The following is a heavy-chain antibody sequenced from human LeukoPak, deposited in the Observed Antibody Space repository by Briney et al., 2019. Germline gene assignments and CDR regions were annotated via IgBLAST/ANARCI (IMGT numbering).Heavy chain of an antibody. V-gene: IGHV4-39*01. CDR1: GDSIRNSGSY. CDR3: ARPARYCSSTSCYGRFDY. J-gene: IGHJ4*02. Sequence: SETLSLTCTVSGDSIRNSGSYWGWIRQPPGKGPEWIGNIYYGGSTTYYNPSLKSRVTISVDTSKNQFSLKLSSVTAADTAVYYCARPARYCSSTSCYGRFDYWGQGTLVTVSS. CDR2: IYYGGST. D-gene: IGHD2-2*01.